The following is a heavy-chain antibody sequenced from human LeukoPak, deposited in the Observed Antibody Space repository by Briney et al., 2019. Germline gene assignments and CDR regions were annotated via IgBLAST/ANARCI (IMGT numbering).Heavy chain of an antibody. CDR3: ARSSGSHYYYYMDV. CDR1: GYTFTDYY. V-gene: IGHV1-2*02. J-gene: IGHJ6*03. CDR2: INPSSGGT. Sequence: ASVKVSCKASGYTFTDYYIHWVRQAPGQGLEWMGWINPSSGGTKSAQKFQGRVTMTRDRSISTSYMELSRLRSDDTADYYCARSSGSHYYYYMDVWGKGTTVSVSS.